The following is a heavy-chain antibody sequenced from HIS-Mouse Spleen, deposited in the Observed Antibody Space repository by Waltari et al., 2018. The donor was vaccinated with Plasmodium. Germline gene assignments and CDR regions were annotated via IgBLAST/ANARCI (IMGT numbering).Heavy chain of an antibody. Sequence: QLQLQESGPGLVKPSETLSLTGTVSAGPISSSSYYWGWSRKPQGKGLEWIGSIYYSGSTYYNPSLKSRVTISVDTSKNQFSLKLSSVTAADTAVYYCASLPRVEEVTTPFYYYYYGMDVWGQGTTVTVSS. J-gene: IGHJ6*02. CDR1: AGPISSSSYY. D-gene: IGHD4-4*01. V-gene: IGHV4-39*01. CDR2: IYYSGST. CDR3: ASLPRVEEVTTPFYYYYYGMDV.